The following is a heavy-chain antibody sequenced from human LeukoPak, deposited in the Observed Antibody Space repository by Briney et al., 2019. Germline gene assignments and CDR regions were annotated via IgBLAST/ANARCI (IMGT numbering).Heavy chain of an antibody. CDR3: ARGGRSVEMATITDY. V-gene: IGHV1-18*01. J-gene: IGHJ4*02. CDR1: GYTFTSYG. D-gene: IGHD5-24*01. CDR2: ISAYNGNT. Sequence: GESLKISCKASGYTFTSYGISWVRQAPGQGLEWMGWISAYNGNTNYAQKLQGRVTMTTDTSTSTAYMELRSLRSDDTAVYYCARGGRSVEMATITDYWGQGTLVTVSS.